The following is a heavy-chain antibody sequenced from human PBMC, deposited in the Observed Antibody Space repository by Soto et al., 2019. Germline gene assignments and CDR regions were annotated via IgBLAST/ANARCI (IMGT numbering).Heavy chain of an antibody. CDR1: GGSFSGYY. D-gene: IGHD2-15*01. CDR2: INHSGST. V-gene: IGHV4-34*01. J-gene: IGHJ6*03. CDR3: ARLVVVVAASPYYYYYYYMDV. Sequence: QVQLQQWGAGLLKPSETLSLTCAVYGGSFSGYYWSWIRQPPGKGLEWIGEINHSGSTNYNPSLKSRVTISVDTSKNQVSLKLSSVTAADTAVYYCARLVVVVAASPYYYYYYYMDVWGKGTTVTVSS.